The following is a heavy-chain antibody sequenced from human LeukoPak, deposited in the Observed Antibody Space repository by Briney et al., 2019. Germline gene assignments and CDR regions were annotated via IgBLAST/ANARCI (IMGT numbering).Heavy chain of an antibody. D-gene: IGHD6-19*01. CDR1: GSSLSTYG. V-gene: IGHV3-23*01. CDR2: ITGTGGST. J-gene: IGHJ4*02. Sequence: RGSLRLSCAASGSSLSTYGVSWVRQPPGKGLEWVSGITGTGGSTYYADSVKGRFTVSRDTSKNTLYLQMNSLRAEDTAIYYCAKDHGTAVAGFYYWGQGTLVTVSS. CDR3: AKDHGTAVAGFYY.